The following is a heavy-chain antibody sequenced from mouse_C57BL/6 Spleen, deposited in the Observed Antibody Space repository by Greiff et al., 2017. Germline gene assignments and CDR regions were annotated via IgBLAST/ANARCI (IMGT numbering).Heavy chain of an antibody. D-gene: IGHD2-3*01. CDR2: INPSNGGT. Sequence: QVQLQQPGTELVKPGASVKLSCKASGYTFTSYWMHWVKQRPGQGLEWIGNINPSNGGTNYNEKFKSKATLTVDKSSSTADMQLSSLTSEDSAGCDCARSEGYYDWYFDVWGTGTTVTVSS. V-gene: IGHV1-53*01. CDR1: GYTFTSYW. J-gene: IGHJ1*03. CDR3: ARSEGYYDWYFDV.